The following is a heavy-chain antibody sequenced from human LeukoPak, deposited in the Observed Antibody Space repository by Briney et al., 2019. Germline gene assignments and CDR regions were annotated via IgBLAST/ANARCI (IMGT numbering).Heavy chain of an antibody. CDR2: INHSGST. J-gene: IGHJ4*02. V-gene: IGHV4-34*01. Sequence: SETLSLTCAVYGGSFSGYYWSWIRQPPGKGLEWIWEINHSGSTNYNPSLKSRVTISVDTSKNQFSLKLSSVTAADTAVYYCARRNSVGATEDFDYWGQGTLVTVSS. CDR1: GGSFSGYY. CDR3: ARRNSVGATEDFDY. D-gene: IGHD1-26*01.